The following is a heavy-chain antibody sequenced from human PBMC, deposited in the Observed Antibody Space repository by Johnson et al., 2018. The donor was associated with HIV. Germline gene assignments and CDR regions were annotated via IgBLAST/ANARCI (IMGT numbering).Heavy chain of an antibody. Sequence: QVQLVESGGGVVQPGRSMRLSCAASGFTFSDYAMHWVRQAPGKGLEWVAVIWYDGSNQYYVDSVKGRFTISRDNSKNTLYLQMNSLRAGDTAGYYCARAGKWSGDAFDIWGQGTTVTVSS. CDR3: ARAGKWSGDAFDI. CDR1: GFTFSDYA. CDR2: IWYDGSNQ. D-gene: IGHD3-10*01. J-gene: IGHJ3*02. V-gene: IGHV3-33*08.